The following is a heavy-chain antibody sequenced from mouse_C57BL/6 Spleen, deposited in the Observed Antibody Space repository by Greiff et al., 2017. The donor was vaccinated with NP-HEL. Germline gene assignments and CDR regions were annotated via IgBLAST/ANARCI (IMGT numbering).Heavy chain of an antibody. CDR2: ISSGSSTI. Sequence: EVHLVESGGGLVKPGGSLKLSCAASGFTFSDYGMHWVRQAPEKGLEWVAYISSGSSTIYYADTVKGRFTISRDNAKNTLFLQMTSLRSEDTAMYYCASGAYYDYDRGLDVWGTGTTVTVSS. J-gene: IGHJ1*03. CDR3: ASGAYYDYDRGLDV. D-gene: IGHD2-4*01. CDR1: GFTFSDYG. V-gene: IGHV5-17*01.